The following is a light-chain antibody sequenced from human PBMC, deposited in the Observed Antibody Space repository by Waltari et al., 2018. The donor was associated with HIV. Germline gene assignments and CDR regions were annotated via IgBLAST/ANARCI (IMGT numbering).Light chain of an antibody. V-gene: IGKV2-30*01. CDR1: QSLVYGDGNTY. CDR2: EVS. Sequence: DVVLTQSPLSLPVTLGQPASISCRPSQSLVYGDGNTYLNWFHQRPGQSPRRLIYEVSKRDSGVPERFSGSGSGAEFTLKISRVEADDVGIYYCMQGTHWPLTFGGGTTEEIK. CDR3: MQGTHWPLT. J-gene: IGKJ4*01.